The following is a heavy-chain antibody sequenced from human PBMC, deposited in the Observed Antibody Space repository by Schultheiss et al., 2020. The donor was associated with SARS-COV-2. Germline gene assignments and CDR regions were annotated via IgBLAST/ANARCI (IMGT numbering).Heavy chain of an antibody. CDR2: IYYSGST. CDR3: ARGGHYYGSGSYYNPYYYGMDV. V-gene: IGHV4-61*08. CDR1: GGSISSGGYH. J-gene: IGHJ6*02. Sequence: SETLSLTCTVSGGSISSGGYHWSWIRQYPGKGLEWIGYIYYSGSTNYNPSLKSRVTISVDTSKNQFSLKLSSVTAADTAVYYCARGGHYYGSGSYYNPYYYGMDVWGQGTTVTVSS. D-gene: IGHD3-10*01.